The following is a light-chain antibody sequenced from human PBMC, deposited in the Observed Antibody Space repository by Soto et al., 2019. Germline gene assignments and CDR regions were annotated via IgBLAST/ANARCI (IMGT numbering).Light chain of an antibody. CDR1: QTVSRS. J-gene: IGKJ4*01. CDR3: QQFFTTPLT. V-gene: IGKV3-11*01. CDR2: DAS. Sequence: EIVLTQSPATLSLSPGERATLSCRASQTVSRSLGWYQQKPGQAPRLLIYDASNRASAIPARFSGSGSGTDFTLTISSLQAEDVAVYYCQQFFTTPLTFGGGTRVEI.